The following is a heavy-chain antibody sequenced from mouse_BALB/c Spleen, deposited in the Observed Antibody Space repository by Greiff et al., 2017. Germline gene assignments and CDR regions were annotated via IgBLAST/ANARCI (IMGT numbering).Heavy chain of an antibody. V-gene: IGHV5-9-4*01. CDR2: ISSGGSYT. CDR1: GFTFSSYA. J-gene: IGHJ3*01. D-gene: IGHD1-1*01. Sequence: EVMLVESGGGLVKPGGSLKLSCAASGFTFSSYAMSWVRQSPEKRLEWVAEISSGGSYTYYPDTVTGRFTISRDNAKNTLYLEMSSLRSEDTAMYYCARGYYYGSSPPFAYWGQGTLVTVSA. CDR3: ARGYYYGSSPPFAY.